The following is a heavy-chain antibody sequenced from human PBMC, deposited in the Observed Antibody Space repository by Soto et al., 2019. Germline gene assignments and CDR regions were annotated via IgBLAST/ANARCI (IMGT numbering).Heavy chain of an antibody. D-gene: IGHD1-1*01. J-gene: IGHJ5*02. CDR2: INHSGTT. Sequence: QVQLQQWGAGLLEPSETLSLTCGISGGSFSGFYWSWIRQSPGKGLEWIGEINHSGTTHYNPSLESRVNIWIDTAKAQFSINVNSVTAADTAIYYCARHVLQDNWMDPWGQGTLVSVSS. V-gene: IGHV4-34*01. CDR3: ARHVLQDNWMDP. CDR1: GGSFSGFY.